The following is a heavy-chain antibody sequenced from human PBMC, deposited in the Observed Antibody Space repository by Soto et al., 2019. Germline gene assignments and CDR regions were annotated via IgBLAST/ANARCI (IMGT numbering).Heavy chain of an antibody. CDR1: GGSINSGGYC. J-gene: IGHJ4*02. CDR2: ISYGGST. Sequence: QVQLQESGPGLVKPSQTLSLTCTVSGGSINSGGYCWSWIRQHPGKGLVWIGCISYGGSTSYNPSLKSRVTISVDTSKNQFSLKLTSVTAADTAVYYCSRGILVWGQGALITVSS. V-gene: IGHV4-31*03. D-gene: IGHD5-18*01. CDR3: SRGILV.